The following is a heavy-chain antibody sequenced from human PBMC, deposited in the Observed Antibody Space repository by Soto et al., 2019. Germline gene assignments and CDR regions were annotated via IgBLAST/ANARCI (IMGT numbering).Heavy chain of an antibody. V-gene: IGHV1-8*01. CDR2: MNPGSGDT. D-gene: IGHD5-18*01. J-gene: IGHJ5*02. CDR1: GYIFTNND. Sequence: ASVKVSCKASGYIFTNNDVSWVRQATGQGLEWMGWMNPGSGDTGYAQKFQGRVTMTRNISIATAYMELSSLRADDTAIYYCARMASFGSLNWFDPWGQGTLVTAPQ. CDR3: ARMASFGSLNWFDP.